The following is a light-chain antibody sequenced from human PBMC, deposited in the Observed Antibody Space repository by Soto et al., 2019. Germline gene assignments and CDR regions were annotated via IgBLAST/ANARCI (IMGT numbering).Light chain of an antibody. J-gene: IGLJ1*01. CDR1: SSNIGAGYD. V-gene: IGLV1-40*01. CDR2: DNN. Sequence: QSVLTQSPSVSGAQGQRVTLSCTRSSSNIGAGYDVHWYQQLPGAAPKLLIYDNNNRPSGVPDRFSGSKSGASASLAITGLQAEDEADYYCQSYDTRLSGYVFGTGTKVTVL. CDR3: QSYDTRLSGYV.